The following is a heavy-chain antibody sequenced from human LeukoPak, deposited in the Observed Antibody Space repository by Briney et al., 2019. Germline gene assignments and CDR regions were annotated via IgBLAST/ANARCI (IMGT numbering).Heavy chain of an antibody. CDR2: ISWNSGTI. J-gene: IGHJ5*02. CDR3: AKGIGPFMTTVTTVGRNWFDP. CDR1: GFTFDDYA. Sequence: PGRSLRLSCAASGFTFDDYAMHWVRQAPGRGLEWVSGISWNSGTIGYADSVKGRFTISRDNAKNSLYLQMNSLRAEDTALYYCAKGIGPFMTTVTTVGRNWFDPWGQGTLVTVSS. D-gene: IGHD4-17*01. V-gene: IGHV3-9*01.